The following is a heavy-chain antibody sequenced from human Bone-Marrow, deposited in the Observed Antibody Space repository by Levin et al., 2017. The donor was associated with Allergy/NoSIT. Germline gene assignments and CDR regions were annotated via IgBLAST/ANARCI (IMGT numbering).Heavy chain of an antibody. J-gene: IGHJ4*02. CDR3: AKSAVTVLLLTHFDY. D-gene: IGHD4-23*01. CDR2: VYYTGTT. V-gene: IGHV4-38-2*01. CDR1: NYSISDGFH. Sequence: SETLSLTCSVSNYSISDGFHWGWIRQPPGREPEWIGSVYYTGTTYYNPSLKSRVAISVDTSTNQFSLSLTSVTAADAAVYFCAKSAVTVLLLTHFDYWGQGIRVTVSS.